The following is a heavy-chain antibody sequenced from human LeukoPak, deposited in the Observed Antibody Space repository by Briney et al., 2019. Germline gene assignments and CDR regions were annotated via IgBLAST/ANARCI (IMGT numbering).Heavy chain of an antibody. CDR3: ARDAEQWPLYYYYYYMDV. CDR1: GFTFSSHS. D-gene: IGHD6-19*01. J-gene: IGHJ6*03. V-gene: IGHV3-30*03. CDR2: ISYDGRNK. Sequence: GGSLRLSCAASGFTFSSHSMNWVRQAPGKGLEWVAVISYDGRNKYNADSVKGRFTISRDTSKNTLYLQMNSLRAEDTAVYYCARDAEQWPLYYYYYYMDVWVKGTTVTVSS.